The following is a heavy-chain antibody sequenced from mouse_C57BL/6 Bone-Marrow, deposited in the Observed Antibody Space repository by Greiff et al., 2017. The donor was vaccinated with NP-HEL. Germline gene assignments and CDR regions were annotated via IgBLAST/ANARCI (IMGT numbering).Heavy chain of an antibody. J-gene: IGHJ1*03. CDR1: GFSLTSYG. D-gene: IGHD1-1*01. CDR3: AKHVVTTVVATFHWYFDV. CDR2: IWGGGST. Sequence: VQLVESGPGLVAPSQSLSITCTVSGFSLTSYGVDWVRQPPGKGLEWLGVIWGGGSTNYNSALMSRLSISKDNSKSQVFLKMNSLQTDDTAMYYCAKHVVTTVVATFHWYFDVWGTGTTVTVSS. V-gene: IGHV2-9*01.